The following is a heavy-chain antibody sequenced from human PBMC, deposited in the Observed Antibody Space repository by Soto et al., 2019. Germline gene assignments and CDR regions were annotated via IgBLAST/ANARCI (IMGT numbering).Heavy chain of an antibody. J-gene: IGHJ6*03. D-gene: IGHD3-10*01. V-gene: IGHV4-59*01. CDR3: ARGLREGSYYYYYMDV. CDR1: GGSISSYY. CDR2: IYYSGST. Sequence: SETLSLTCTVSGGSISSYYWIWIRQPPGKGLEWIGYIYYSGSTNYNPSLKSRVTISVDTSKNQFSLKLSSVTAADTAVYYCARGLREGSYYYYYMDVWGKGTTVTVSS.